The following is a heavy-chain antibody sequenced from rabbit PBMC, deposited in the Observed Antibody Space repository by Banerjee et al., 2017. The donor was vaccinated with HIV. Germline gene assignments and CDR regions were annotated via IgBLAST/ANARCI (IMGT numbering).Heavy chain of an antibody. CDR1: GSDISSNA. CDR2: INTSSGNT. J-gene: IGHJ4*01. D-gene: IGHD4-1*01. CDR3: ARDLAGVIGWNFNL. Sequence: QEQLVESGGGLVQPEGSLTLTCKASGSDISSNAMCWVRQAPGKGLEWIACINTSSGNTVYASWAKGRFTISKTSSTTVTLQMTSLTAADTATYFCARDLAGVIGWNFNLWGQAPWSPS. V-gene: IGHV1S45*01.